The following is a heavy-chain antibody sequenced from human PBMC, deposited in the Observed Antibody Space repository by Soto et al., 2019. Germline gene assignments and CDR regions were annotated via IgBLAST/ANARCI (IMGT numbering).Heavy chain of an antibody. CDR1: GYSFTGYW. D-gene: IGHD6-6*01. J-gene: IGHJ6*02. V-gene: IGHV5-51*01. CDR2: IYPGDSDT. CDR3: ARLPGIAARRNYYYYYGMDV. Sequence: GESLKISCKGSGYSFTGYWIGWVRQMPGKGLEWMGIIYPGDSDTRYSPSFQGQVTISADKSISTAYLQWSSLKASDTAMYYCARLPGIAARRNYYYYYGMDVWGQGTTVTVSS.